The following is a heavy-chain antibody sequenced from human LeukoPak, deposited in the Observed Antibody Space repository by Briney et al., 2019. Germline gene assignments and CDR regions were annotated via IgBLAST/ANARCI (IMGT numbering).Heavy chain of an antibody. Sequence: PGGSLRSSCAASGFTFSSYAMSWVRQAPGKGLEWVSAISGSGGSTYYADSVKGRFTISRDNSKNTLYLQMNSLRAEDTAVYYCAKELNYYDSSGYSYWGQGTLVTVSS. D-gene: IGHD3-22*01. V-gene: IGHV3-23*01. CDR1: GFTFSSYA. J-gene: IGHJ4*02. CDR2: ISGSGGST. CDR3: AKELNYYDSSGYSY.